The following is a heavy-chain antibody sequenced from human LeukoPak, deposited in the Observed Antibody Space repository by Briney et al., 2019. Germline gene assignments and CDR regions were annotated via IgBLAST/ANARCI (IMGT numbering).Heavy chain of an antibody. J-gene: IGHJ5*02. CDR3: ARLGKSSSGGYERVNWFDP. V-gene: IGHV4-34*01. D-gene: IGHD6-19*01. CDR2: INHSGST. CDR1: GGSFSGYY. Sequence: SETLSLTCAVYGGSFSGYYWSWIRQPPGKGLEWIGEINHSGSTNYNPSLKSRVTISVDTSKNQFSLKLSSVTAADTAVYYCARLGKSSSGGYERVNWFDPWGQGTLVTVSS.